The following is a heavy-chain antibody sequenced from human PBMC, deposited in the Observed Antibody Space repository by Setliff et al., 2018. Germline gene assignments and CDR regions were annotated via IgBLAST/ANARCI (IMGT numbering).Heavy chain of an antibody. J-gene: IGHJ6*03. Sequence: PGESLKISCKGSGYTFTNYWIAWVRQMPGKGLVWVSRINSVGSRTYYADSVKGRFTISRDNAKNTLYLQMNSLRAEDTALYYCARENTGFYYHYYMDVWGKGTTVTVSS. CDR3: ARENTGFYYHYYMDV. CDR2: INSVGSRT. D-gene: IGHD3-10*01. CDR1: GYTFTNYW. V-gene: IGHV3-74*01.